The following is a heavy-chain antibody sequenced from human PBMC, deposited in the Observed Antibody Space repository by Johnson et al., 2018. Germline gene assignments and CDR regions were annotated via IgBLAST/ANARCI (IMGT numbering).Heavy chain of an antibody. V-gene: IGHV3-48*01. J-gene: IGHJ3*02. CDR3: AREWGGVANALDI. CDR1: GFTLSIYN. D-gene: IGHD3-16*01. Sequence: VQLVQSGGGLVQPGGSXRLSCAATGFTLSIYNVNWVRQAPGKGLEWVSYIRAGSTTTYYAALVKGRRTISRDNAKNSLYLQMNTLSAEEPAVYYCAREWGGVANALDIWGQGTMVTVSS. CDR2: IRAGSTTT.